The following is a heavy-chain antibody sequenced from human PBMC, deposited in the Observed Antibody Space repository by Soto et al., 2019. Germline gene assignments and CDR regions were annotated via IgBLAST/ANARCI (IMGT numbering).Heavy chain of an antibody. CDR1: GDSFSSSNW. J-gene: IGHJ4*02. Sequence: QVQLQESGPRLVKPSGTLSLTCGVSGDSFSSSNWWTWVRQPPGKGLEWIGDILHTGHTDYSPSLRSRLTSSIDASKKEFSLNLTSVTATDTAVYYCARSPRRVAGKWFLDYWGQGALVTVSS. CDR3: ARSPRRVAGKWFLDY. CDR2: ILHTGHT. D-gene: IGHD3-22*01. V-gene: IGHV4-4*02.